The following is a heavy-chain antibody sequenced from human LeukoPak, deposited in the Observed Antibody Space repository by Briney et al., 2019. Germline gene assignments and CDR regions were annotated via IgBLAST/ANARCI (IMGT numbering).Heavy chain of an antibody. V-gene: IGHV1-2*02. J-gene: IGHJ4*02. CDR2: INPNSGGT. CDR1: GYTFTGYY. Sequence: APVKVSCKTSGYTFTGYYMHWVRQAPGQGLEWMGWINPNSGGTNYAQKFQSRVTMTRDTSISTAYMELSRLRSDDTAVYYCTREPPYCSGDSCFDYWGQGTLVTVSS. CDR3: TREPPYCSGDSCFDY. D-gene: IGHD2-15*01.